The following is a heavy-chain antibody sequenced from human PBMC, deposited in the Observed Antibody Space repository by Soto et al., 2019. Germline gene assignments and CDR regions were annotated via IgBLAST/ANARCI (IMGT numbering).Heavy chain of an antibody. V-gene: IGHV3-23*01. CDR2: ISGSGGST. CDR3: AKDGYYDFWSGYFLPRHFDY. D-gene: IGHD3-3*01. CDR1: GVTFIGYA. Sequence: PLVSLRLCCAASGVTFIGYAISCVLQTPGKGLEWVSAISGSGGSTYYADSVKGRFTISRDNSKNTLYLQMNSLRAEDTAVYYCAKDGYYDFWSGYFLPRHFDYWGQGTLVTVSS. J-gene: IGHJ4*02.